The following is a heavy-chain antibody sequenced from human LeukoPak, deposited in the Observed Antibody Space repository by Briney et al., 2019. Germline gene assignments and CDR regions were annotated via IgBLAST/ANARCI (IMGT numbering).Heavy chain of an antibody. D-gene: IGHD5-24*01. J-gene: IGHJ4*02. CDR1: GYTFSSYY. Sequence: ASVKVSCKASGYTFSSYYMHWVRQAPGQGLEWMGIINPSAGSTSYAQKFQGRVTMTRDMSTSTVYMEPSSLRSEDTAVYYCAREVGGYNVFDYWGQGTLVTVSS. CDR2: INPSAGST. V-gene: IGHV1-46*01. CDR3: AREVGGYNVFDY.